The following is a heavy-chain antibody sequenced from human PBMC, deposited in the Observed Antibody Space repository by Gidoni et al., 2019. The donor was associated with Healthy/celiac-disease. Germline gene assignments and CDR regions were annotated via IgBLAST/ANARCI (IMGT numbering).Heavy chain of an antibody. CDR3: ARERITMIVGRAFDI. V-gene: IGHV3-21*01. Sequence: EVQLVESGGGLVKPGGSLRLPCAASGFPFGTYSLNWVRQAPGKGLEWVSSISSSSSYIYYADSVKGRFTISRDNAKNSLYLQMNSLRAEDTAVYYCARERITMIVGRAFDIWGQGTMVTVSS. CDR1: GFPFGTYS. CDR2: ISSSSSYI. J-gene: IGHJ3*02. D-gene: IGHD3-22*01.